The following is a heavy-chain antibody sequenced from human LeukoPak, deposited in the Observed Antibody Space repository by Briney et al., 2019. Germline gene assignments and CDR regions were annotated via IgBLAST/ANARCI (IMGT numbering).Heavy chain of an antibody. D-gene: IGHD4-23*01. V-gene: IGHV3-72*01. Sequence: GGSLRLSCAASGFTFTDYILDWVRQAPGKGLEWVGRIRRGANSYTTEYAASVKGRFIISRDDSRRSLYLHMNSLKTQDTAVYFCCRDVGEGGNSAFDIWGQRTMVTFSS. J-gene: IGHJ3*02. CDR2: IRRGANSYTT. CDR1: GFTFTDYI. CDR3: CRDVGEGGNSAFDI.